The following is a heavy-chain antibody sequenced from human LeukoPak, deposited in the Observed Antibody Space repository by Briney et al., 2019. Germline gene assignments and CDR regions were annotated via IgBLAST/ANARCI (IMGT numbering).Heavy chain of an antibody. D-gene: IGHD3-22*01. V-gene: IGHV3-23*01. CDR1: GFTFSDYY. CDR3: AKDYYDSSGYYYGTDV. J-gene: IGHJ6*02. Sequence: PGGSLRLSCAASGFTFSDYYMSWVRQAPGKGLEWVSAISGSGGSTYYADSVKGRFTISRDNSKNTLYLQMNSLRAEDTAVYYCAKDYYDSSGYYYGTDVWGQGTTVTVSS. CDR2: ISGSGGST.